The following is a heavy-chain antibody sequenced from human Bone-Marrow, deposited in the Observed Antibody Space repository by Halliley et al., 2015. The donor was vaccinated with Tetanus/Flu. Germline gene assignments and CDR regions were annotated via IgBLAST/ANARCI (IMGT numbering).Heavy chain of an antibody. J-gene: IGHJ4*02. V-gene: IGHV1-2*04. CDR2: TNPKNGDT. CDR3: AREVHNYDSSGFGY. D-gene: IGHD3-22*01. Sequence: GWTNPKNGDTKYAQKFQGWVTMTRDTSINTAYMEMSRLKFDDTAIYYCAREVHNYDSSGFGYWGQGTLLTVSS.